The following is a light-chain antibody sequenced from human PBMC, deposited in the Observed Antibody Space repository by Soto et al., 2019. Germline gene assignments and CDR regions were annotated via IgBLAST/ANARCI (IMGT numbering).Light chain of an antibody. CDR3: QQYSSSRT. CDR2: GAS. Sequence: EIVLTQSPGTLSLSPGERATLSCRASQSVSSSYLAWYQQKPGQAPRLLIYGASSRTTGIPDRCSSSGSGTDFTLTITRLEPEDVSMYYCQQYSSSRTFGQGTKVDIK. V-gene: IGKV3-20*01. CDR1: QSVSSSY. J-gene: IGKJ1*01.